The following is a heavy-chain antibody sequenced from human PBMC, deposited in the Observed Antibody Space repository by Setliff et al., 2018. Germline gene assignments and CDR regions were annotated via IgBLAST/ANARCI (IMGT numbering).Heavy chain of an antibody. V-gene: IGHV4-4*08. D-gene: IGHD6-6*01. J-gene: IGHJ6*03. CDR2: VYTSGST. Sequence: SETLSLTCSVSGGSISNYYWSWIRQSPGKGLEWIGYVYTSGSTNYNPSLKSRVTMSVDTSKSHFSLRLSSVTAADTAVYYCARMAVRVASRPSSPLEYYYYMDFWGKGATVTVSS. CDR1: GGSISNYY. CDR3: ARMAVRVASRPSSPLEYYYYMDF.